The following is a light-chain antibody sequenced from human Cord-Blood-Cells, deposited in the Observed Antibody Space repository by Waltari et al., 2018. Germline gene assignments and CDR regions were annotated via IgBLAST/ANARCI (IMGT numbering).Light chain of an antibody. CDR3: QQYNNWPPWT. Sequence: ELVMTQSQATPSVSPAERATLSCRASQSVSSNLAWYQQKPGQAPGLLIYGASTRATGIPARFSGSGSGTEFTLTISSLRSEDFAGYYGQQYNNWPPWTFGQGTKVEIK. V-gene: IGKV3-15*01. CDR1: QSVSSN. CDR2: GAS. J-gene: IGKJ1*01.